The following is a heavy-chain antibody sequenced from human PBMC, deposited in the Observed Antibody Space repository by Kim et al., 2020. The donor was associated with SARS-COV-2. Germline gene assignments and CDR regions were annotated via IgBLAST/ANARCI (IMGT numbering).Heavy chain of an antibody. D-gene: IGHD3-10*01. V-gene: IGHV3-74*01. CDR3: ASDLIAGSGTLGY. J-gene: IGHJ4*02. CDR1: GFSFSDHW. CDR2: IREDGNDL. Sequence: GGSLRLSCAASGFSFSDHWVHWVRQAPGKGLVWVSRIREDGNDLNYADSVKGRFTISRDNAKNTLSLQMNSLRDEDTAVYYCASDLIAGSGTLGYWGQGALVTVSS.